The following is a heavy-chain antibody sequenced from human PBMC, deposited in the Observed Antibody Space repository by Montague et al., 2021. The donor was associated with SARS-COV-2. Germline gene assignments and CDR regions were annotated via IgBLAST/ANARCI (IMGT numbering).Heavy chain of an antibody. Sequence: SETLSLTCTVYGGSISSSSYYWAWIRQPRGKGLESIGSINYRGSTYYNPSLKSRVFVSVDKSKNHLSLTLTSAAAADTAVHSCARLEDPGGWILGPFDFWGQGTLVSVSS. V-gene: IGHV4-39*02. CDR2: INYRGST. CDR3: ARLEDPGGWILGPFDF. J-gene: IGHJ4*02. D-gene: IGHD6-19*01. CDR1: GGSISSSSYY.